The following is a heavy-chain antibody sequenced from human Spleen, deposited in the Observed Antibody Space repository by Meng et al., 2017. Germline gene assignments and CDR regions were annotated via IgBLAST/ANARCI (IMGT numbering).Heavy chain of an antibody. CDR3: ARDVSVRIDGYYFDY. J-gene: IGHJ4*02. D-gene: IGHD2-15*01. CDR1: EFIISPYW. CDR2: IKEDGSAK. V-gene: IGHV3-7*01. Sequence: GESLKISCAASEFIISPYWMSWVRQAPGKGLEWVASIKEDGSAKYYVDSVKGRFTISRDNAQKSLYLQMNSLRAEDTAVYYCARDVSVRIDGYYFDYWGQGTLVTVSS.